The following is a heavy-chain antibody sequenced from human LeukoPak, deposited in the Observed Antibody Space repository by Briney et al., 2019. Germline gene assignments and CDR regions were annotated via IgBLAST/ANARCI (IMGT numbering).Heavy chain of an antibody. CDR3: ASIVGATIRRIDAFDI. CDR2: IKQDGSEK. J-gene: IGHJ3*02. Sequence: GGSLRLSCAASGFTFSSYWMSWVRQAPGKGLEWVANIKQDGSEKNYVDSVKGRFTISRDNAKNSLYLQMNSLRAEDTAVYYCASIVGATIRRIDAFDIWGQGTMVTVSS. D-gene: IGHD1-26*01. V-gene: IGHV3-7*01. CDR1: GFTFSSYW.